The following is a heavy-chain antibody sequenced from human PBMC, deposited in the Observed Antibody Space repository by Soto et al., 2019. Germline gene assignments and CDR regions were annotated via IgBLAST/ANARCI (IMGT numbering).Heavy chain of an antibody. Sequence: QELLVESGGCVVQPGRSLRLSCAASGFNFGVYGMYWVRQAPGKGLEWVSTIAHDAKNQWYSDSVKGRFIVSRENPKNKLEFQEDSLRDWDTGVYYCVRDLSIAGDFWGQGALVIVSS. D-gene: IGHD3-16*02. J-gene: IGHJ4*02. CDR1: GFNFGVYG. CDR2: IAHDAKNQ. V-gene: IGHV3-33*05. CDR3: VRDLSIAGDF.